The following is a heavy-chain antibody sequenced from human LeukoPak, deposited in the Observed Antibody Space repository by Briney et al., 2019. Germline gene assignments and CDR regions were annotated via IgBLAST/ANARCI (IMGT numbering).Heavy chain of an antibody. V-gene: IGHV4-59*08. CDR3: ARLGNNWEFDY. D-gene: IGHD1-20*01. CDR1: GGSISSNY. CDR2: IYYSGST. Sequence: PSETLSLTCTVSGGSISSNYWSWIRQPPGKGLEWIGYIYYSGSTNYNPSLKSRVTISVDTSKNQFSLKLTSVTAADTAVYYCARLGNNWEFDYWGQGTLVTVSS. J-gene: IGHJ4*02.